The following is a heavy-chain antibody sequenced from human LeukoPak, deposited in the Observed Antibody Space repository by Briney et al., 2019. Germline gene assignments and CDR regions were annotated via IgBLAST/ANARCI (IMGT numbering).Heavy chain of an antibody. D-gene: IGHD1-26*01. CDR2: IRGSGDRT. CDR3: AKDSKIVGATFRSYHYMDV. CDR1: GFTFSSYA. V-gene: IGHV3-23*01. J-gene: IGHJ6*03. Sequence: QPGRSLRLSCAASGFTFSSYAMSWVRQAPGKGLEWVSAIRGSGDRTHYADSVKGRFTISRDNSKNTLYLQMNSLRAEDTAVYYCAKDSKIVGATFRSYHYMDVWGKGTAVTVSS.